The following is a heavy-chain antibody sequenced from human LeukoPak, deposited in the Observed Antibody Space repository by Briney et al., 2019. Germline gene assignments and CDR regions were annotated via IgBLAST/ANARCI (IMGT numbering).Heavy chain of an antibody. CDR3: ARGDYSNYYMDV. CDR2: ISSSGSTI. J-gene: IGHJ6*03. D-gene: IGHD4-11*01. V-gene: IGHV3-48*03. CDR1: GFTFSSYE. Sequence: GGSLRLSCAASGFTFSSYEMNWVRQAPGKGLEWVSYISSSGSTIYYADSVKGRFTISRDNAKNSLYLQMNSLRAEDTAVYYCARGDYSNYYMDVWGKGTTVTISS.